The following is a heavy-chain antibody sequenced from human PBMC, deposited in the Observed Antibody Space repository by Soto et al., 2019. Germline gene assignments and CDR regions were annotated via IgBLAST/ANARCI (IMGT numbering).Heavy chain of an antibody. CDR1: GGSISSGDYY. D-gene: IGHD6-6*01. V-gene: IGHV4-30-4*01. Sequence: LSLTCTVSGGSISSGDYYWSWIRQPPGKGLEWIGHIYYSGSTYYNPSLKSRVTISVGTSKNQFSLKLSSVTAADTAVYYCARESIAARSWFDPWGQGTMVTVYS. CDR3: ARESIAARSWFDP. J-gene: IGHJ5*02. CDR2: IYYSGST.